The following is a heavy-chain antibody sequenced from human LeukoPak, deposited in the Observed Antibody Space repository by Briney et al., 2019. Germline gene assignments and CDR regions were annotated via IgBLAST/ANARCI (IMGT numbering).Heavy chain of an antibody. CDR2: IVPIFGTA. CDR3: ARDTEIVGATTRYHAFDI. Sequence: SVKVSCKASAGTFSSYVISWVRQAPGQGLEWMGRIVPIFGTANYAQKFQGRVTITTDESTSTAYMELSSLRSEDTAVYYCARDTEIVGATTRYHAFDIRGQGTMVTVSS. V-gene: IGHV1-69*05. D-gene: IGHD1-26*01. CDR1: AGTFSSYV. J-gene: IGHJ3*02.